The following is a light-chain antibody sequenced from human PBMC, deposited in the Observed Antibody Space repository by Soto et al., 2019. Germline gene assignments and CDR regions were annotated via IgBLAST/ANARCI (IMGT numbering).Light chain of an antibody. J-gene: IGKJ1*01. CDR2: AAS. V-gene: IGKV1-39*01. CDR3: QQTYNPPRT. CDR1: ETIASY. Sequence: DIQMTQSPSSLSASVGDRVTITCRASETIASYVNWYQQRPGKAPKLLIYAASTLQSGVPSRLGGSGSGTDFTLTITSLQPEDFATYFCQQTYNPPRTFGQGTRL.